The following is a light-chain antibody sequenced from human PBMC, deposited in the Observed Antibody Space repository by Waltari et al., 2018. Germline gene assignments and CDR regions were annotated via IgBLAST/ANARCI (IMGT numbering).Light chain of an antibody. V-gene: IGKV3D-15*01. CDR2: GAS. J-gene: IGKJ4*01. CDR3: QQYYGWPLT. CDR1: QNIYTN. Sequence: ETVMTQSPATLSVSPGERVTLSCRASQNIYTNLAWYQQKPGQAPRVLVYGASTRASGIPVRVIGSGSGTEFTLTISSLQSEDCAVYFCQQYYGWPLTFGGGSKVEVK.